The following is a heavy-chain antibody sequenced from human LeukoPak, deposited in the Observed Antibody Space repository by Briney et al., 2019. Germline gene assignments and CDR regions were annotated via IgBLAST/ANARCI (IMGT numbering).Heavy chain of an antibody. Sequence: GGSLRLSCAASGFTVSSNEMSWVRQAPGKGLEWVSSISGGSTYYADSRKGRFTISRDNSKNTLYLQMNSLRAEDTAVYYCAKADYSNPDYWGQGTLVTVCS. CDR3: AKADYSNPDY. CDR2: ISGGST. CDR1: GFTVSSNE. J-gene: IGHJ4*02. D-gene: IGHD4-11*01. V-gene: IGHV3-38-3*01.